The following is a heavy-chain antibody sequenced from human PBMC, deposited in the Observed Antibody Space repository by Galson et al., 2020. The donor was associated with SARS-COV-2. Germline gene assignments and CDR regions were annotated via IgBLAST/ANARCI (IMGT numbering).Heavy chain of an antibody. V-gene: IGHV3-49*04. CDR3: SRDPGYWGSAFYIYYGMDV. Sequence: TGGSLRLSCTGSRFTFGDYALSWVRQAPGKGLEWVGFIRSKAYGGTTETVASVKGRFTISRDDSKSIAYLQMSSLRIEDTAIYYCSRDPGYWGSAFYIYYGMDVWGQGTTVSVSS. CDR1: RFTFGDYA. J-gene: IGHJ6*02. D-gene: IGHD7-27*01. CDR2: IRSKAYGGTT.